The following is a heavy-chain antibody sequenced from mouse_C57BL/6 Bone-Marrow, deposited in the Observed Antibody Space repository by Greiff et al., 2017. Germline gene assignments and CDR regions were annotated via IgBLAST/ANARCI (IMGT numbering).Heavy chain of an antibody. Sequence: EVQLQQSGPELVKPGASVKISCKASGYSFTGYYMNWVKQSPEKSLEWIGEINPSTGGTTYNQKFKAKATLTVDKSSSTAYMHLKSLTSEDSAVYYCARRGSPCWYFDVWGTGTTVTVSS. J-gene: IGHJ1*03. CDR1: GYSFTGYY. CDR3: ARRGSPCWYFDV. CDR2: INPSTGGT. V-gene: IGHV1-42*01.